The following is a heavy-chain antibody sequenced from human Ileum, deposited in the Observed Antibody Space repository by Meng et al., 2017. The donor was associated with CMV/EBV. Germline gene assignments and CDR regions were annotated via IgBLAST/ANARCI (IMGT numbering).Heavy chain of an antibody. CDR3: ARGGFWLGYYSWFDP. J-gene: IGHJ5*02. CDR1: GYPFTSYD. D-gene: IGHD3-3*01. V-gene: IGHV1-8*03. CDR2: VNPTLDIT. Sequence: ASVKVSCKASGYPFTSYDIYWVRQATGQGPEWMGWVNPTLDITYYAQKFQGRVTITADKSTNTVYMELSSLRSDDTAMYYCARGGFWLGYYSWFDPWGQGTLVTVSS.